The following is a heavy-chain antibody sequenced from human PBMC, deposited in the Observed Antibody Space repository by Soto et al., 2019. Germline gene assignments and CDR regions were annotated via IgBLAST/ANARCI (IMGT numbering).Heavy chain of an antibody. D-gene: IGHD4-17*01. J-gene: IGHJ4*02. V-gene: IGHV4-34*01. CDR1: GGSFSGYY. CDR2: INHSGST. CDR3: ARRDYGGNSSDY. Sequence: QVQLQQWGAGLLKPSETLSLTCAVYGGSFSGYYWSWIRQPPGKGLEWIGEINHSGSTNYNPSLKRRVTISVDTSKTQVSLKLSSVTAADTAVYYCARRDYGGNSSDYWGQGTLVTVSS.